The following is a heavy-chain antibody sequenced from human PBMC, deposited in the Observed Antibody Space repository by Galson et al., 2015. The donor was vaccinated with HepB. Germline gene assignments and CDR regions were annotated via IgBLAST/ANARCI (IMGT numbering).Heavy chain of an antibody. CDR3: AGDLLGY. CDR1: GFISRTYW. V-gene: IGHV3-74*01. Sequence: SLRLSCAASGFISRTYWMHWVRQVPGKGLVWVSRINSDGNLISYADSVKGRFTISRDNAKDTLYLQMNSLRVEDTAVYYCAGDLLGYWGQGTLVTVSS. J-gene: IGHJ4*02. CDR2: INSDGNLI.